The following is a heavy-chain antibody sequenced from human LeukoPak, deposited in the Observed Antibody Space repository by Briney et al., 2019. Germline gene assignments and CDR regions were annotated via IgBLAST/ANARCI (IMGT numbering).Heavy chain of an antibody. V-gene: IGHV4-59*01. CDR1: GDSISSYY. CDR2: IYYSGST. J-gene: IGHJ4*02. Sequence: SETLSLTCTVSGDSISSYYWSWIRQPPGKGLEWIGYIYYSGSTNYNPSLKSRVTISVDTSKNQFSLKLSSVTAADTAVYYCARANNYYDSSGYYQYYFDYWGQGTLVTVSS. D-gene: IGHD3-22*01. CDR3: ARANNYYDSSGYYQYYFDY.